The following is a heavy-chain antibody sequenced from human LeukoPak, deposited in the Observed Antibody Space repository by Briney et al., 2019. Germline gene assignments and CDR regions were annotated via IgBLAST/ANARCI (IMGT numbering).Heavy chain of an antibody. V-gene: IGHV1-69*05. CDR2: VIPIFGAA. D-gene: IGHD6-13*01. CDR3: AREIAAAALGGVFVYYYMDV. Sequence: SVRVSSTASGGTFTRYAISWVREAPGHGLEWRGKVIPIFGAADYAQKYQRRVTITTDESTSTAYMELSSLRSEDTAVDCCAREIAAAALGGVFVYYYMDVWGKGTTVTVSS. J-gene: IGHJ6*03. CDR1: GGTFTRYA.